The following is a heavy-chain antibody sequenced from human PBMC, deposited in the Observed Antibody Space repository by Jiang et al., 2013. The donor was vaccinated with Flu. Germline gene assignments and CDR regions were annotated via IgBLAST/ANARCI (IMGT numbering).Heavy chain of an antibody. CDR3: ARQQSGSYLVAFDI. D-gene: IGHD1-26*01. J-gene: IGHJ3*02. V-gene: IGHV4-59*08. CDR1: GGSISSYY. CDR2: IYYSGST. Sequence: GSGLVKPSETLSLTCTVSGGSISSYYWSWIRQPPGKGLEWIGYIYYSGSTNYNPSLKSRVTISVDTSKNQFSLKLSSVTAADTAVYYCARQQSGSYLVAFDIWGQGTMVTVSS.